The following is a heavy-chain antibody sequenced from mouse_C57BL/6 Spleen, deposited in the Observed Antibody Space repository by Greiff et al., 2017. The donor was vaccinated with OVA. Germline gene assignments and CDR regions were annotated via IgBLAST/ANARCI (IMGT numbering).Heavy chain of an antibody. CDR3: ARYYGSSYEGAMDY. CDR2: IDPANGNT. J-gene: IGHJ4*01. D-gene: IGHD1-1*01. V-gene: IGHV14-3*01. Sequence: VQLQQSVAELVRPGASVKLSCTASGFNIKNTYMHWVKQRPEHGLEWIGRIDPANGNTKYAPKFQGKATITADTSSNTAYLQLSSLTSEDTAIEYCARYYGSSYEGAMDYWGQGTSVTVSS. CDR1: GFNIKNTY.